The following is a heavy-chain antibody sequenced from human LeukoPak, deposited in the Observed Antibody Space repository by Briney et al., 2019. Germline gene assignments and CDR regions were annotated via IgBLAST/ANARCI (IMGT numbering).Heavy chain of an antibody. Sequence: GASVKVSCKASGCTFSSYAISWVRQAPGQGLEWMGRIIPIFGIANYAQKFQGRVTITADKSTSTAYMELSSLRSEDTAVYYCARDETPGDYGFDYWGQGTLVTVSS. CDR3: ARDETPGDYGFDY. CDR1: GCTFSSYA. V-gene: IGHV1-69*04. CDR2: IIPIFGIA. J-gene: IGHJ4*02. D-gene: IGHD4-17*01.